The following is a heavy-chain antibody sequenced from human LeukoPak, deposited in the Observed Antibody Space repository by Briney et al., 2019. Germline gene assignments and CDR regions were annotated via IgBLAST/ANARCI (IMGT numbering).Heavy chain of an antibody. Sequence: PGGSLRLSCAASGFSFSVYWMHWVRQAPGKGPVWVSRIKTDGSITDYADSVKGRFTISRDNSKNTLYLQMNSLRAEDTAVYYCANGGQRDYYGSGSPLSPPVRPPLRWGQGTLVTVSS. CDR2: IKTDGSIT. CDR3: ANGGQRDYYGSGSPLSPPVRPPLR. CDR1: GFSFSVYW. V-gene: IGHV3-74*01. D-gene: IGHD3-10*01. J-gene: IGHJ4*02.